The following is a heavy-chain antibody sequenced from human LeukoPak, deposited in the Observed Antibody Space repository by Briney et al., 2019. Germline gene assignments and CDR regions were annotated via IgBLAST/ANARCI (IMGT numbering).Heavy chain of an antibody. CDR1: GGSISSSNW. J-gene: IGHJ4*02. Sequence: SETLSLTCAVSGGSISSSNWWSWVRQPPGKGLEWIGEIYHSGSTNYNPSLKSRVTISVDKSKNQFSLKLSSVPAADTAVYYCARADILTGYYPYYFDYWGQGTLVTVSS. D-gene: IGHD3-9*01. V-gene: IGHV4-4*02. CDR2: IYHSGST. CDR3: ARADILTGYYPYYFDY.